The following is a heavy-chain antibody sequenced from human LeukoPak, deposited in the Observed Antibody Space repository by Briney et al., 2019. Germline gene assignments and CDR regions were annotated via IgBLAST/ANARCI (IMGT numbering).Heavy chain of an antibody. CDR1: GYTVTNYA. V-gene: IGHV1-18*01. D-gene: IGHD2-2*01. J-gene: IGHJ4*02. CDR3: ARVVVGESVVPIAGYFDY. CDR2: ISAYNTNT. Sequence: GASVKVSCKASGYTVTNYAISWVRQAPGQGLEWMGWISAYNTNTNYAQNLQGRVTMTTDTSTSTAYMELRSLRSDDTAVYYCARVVVGESVVPIAGYFDYWGQGTLVIVSS.